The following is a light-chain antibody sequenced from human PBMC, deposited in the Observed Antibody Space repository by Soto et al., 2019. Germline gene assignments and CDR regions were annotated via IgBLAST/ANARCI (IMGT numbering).Light chain of an antibody. J-gene: IGKJ1*01. CDR1: QSVSSSY. CDR3: QQYGSSSWT. CDR2: GAS. Sequence: EIVLTQSPGTLSLSPGERATLSCRASQSVSSSYLAWYQQKPGQAPRLLIYGASSRATGIPARFRGSGSGTDFTLTISRLEPEDFAVYYCQQYGSSSWTFGQGTKVDIK. V-gene: IGKV3-20*01.